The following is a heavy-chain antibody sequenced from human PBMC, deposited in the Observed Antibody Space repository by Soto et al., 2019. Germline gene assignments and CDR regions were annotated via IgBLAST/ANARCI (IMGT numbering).Heavy chain of an antibody. CDR2: ISAGGDGT. CDR3: ADGGRYPYY. CDR1: GFSFSSYA. Sequence: PGGSLRLSCAASGFSFSSYAMGWVRQAPGKGLDWVSSISAGGDGTYYADSVKGRFTISRDNSKNTVYLQMSSLRADDTAVYYCADGGRYPYYWGPGTLVTAPQ. D-gene: IGHD1-26*01. V-gene: IGHV3-23*01. J-gene: IGHJ4*02.